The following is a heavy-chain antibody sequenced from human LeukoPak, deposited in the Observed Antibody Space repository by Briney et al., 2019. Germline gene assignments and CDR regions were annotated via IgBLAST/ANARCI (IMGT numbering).Heavy chain of an antibody. Sequence: SQTLSLTCTVSGGSISSGGYYWSWIRQPPGKGLEWIGEINHSGSTNYNPSLKSRVTISVDTSKNQFSLKLSSVTAADTAVYYCAVMTTSRNFDYWGQGTLVTVSS. CDR1: GGSISSGGYY. CDR2: INHSGST. CDR3: AVMTTSRNFDY. V-gene: IGHV4-30-2*01. J-gene: IGHJ4*02. D-gene: IGHD4-17*01.